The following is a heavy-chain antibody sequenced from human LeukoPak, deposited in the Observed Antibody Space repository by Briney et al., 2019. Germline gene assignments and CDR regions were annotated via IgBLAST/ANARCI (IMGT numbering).Heavy chain of an antibody. CDR1: GFTFSSYS. CDR3: ARDRGSYFFSTFGNDQADAFDI. CDR2: ISSSSSYI. Sequence: GGSLRLSCAASGFTFSSYSMNWVRQAPGKGLEWVSSISSSSSYIYYADSVKGRFTISRDNAKNSLYLQMNSLRAEDTAVYYCARDRGSYFFSTFGNDQADAFDIWGQGTMVTVSS. D-gene: IGHD1-26*01. J-gene: IGHJ3*02. V-gene: IGHV3-21*01.